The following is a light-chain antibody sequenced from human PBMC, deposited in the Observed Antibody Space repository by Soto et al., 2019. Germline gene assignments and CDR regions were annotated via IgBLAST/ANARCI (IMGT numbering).Light chain of an antibody. CDR1: STDVGAYNY. Sequence: QSVLTQPASVSGSLGHSITISCTGTSTDVGAYNYVSWYQHHPGKAPTLMIYDVTTRPSGVSHRFSGSKSGNTASLTISGLQAEDEADYYCSSYTSSYNWVFGGGTKVTVL. J-gene: IGLJ3*02. CDR2: DVT. CDR3: SSYTSSYNWV. V-gene: IGLV2-14*03.